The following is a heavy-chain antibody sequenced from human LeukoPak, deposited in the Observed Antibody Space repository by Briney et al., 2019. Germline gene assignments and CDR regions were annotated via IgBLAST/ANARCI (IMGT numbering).Heavy chain of an antibody. CDR1: GYTFTGYY. J-gene: IGHJ4*02. D-gene: IGHD3-3*01. V-gene: IGHV1-2*02. CDR3: AREVWSGGWDY. Sequence: ASVKVSCKTSGYTFTGYYIQWMRQAPGQGLEWMGWINPNSGNTNYAQKFQGRVTMTTDTSISAAYMELSRLRFDDTAVYYCAREVWSGGWDYWGQGTLVTVSS. CDR2: INPNSGNT.